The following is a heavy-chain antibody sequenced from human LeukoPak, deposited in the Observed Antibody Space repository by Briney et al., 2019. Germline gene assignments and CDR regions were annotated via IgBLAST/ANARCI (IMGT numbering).Heavy chain of an antibody. CDR2: ISAYNGNT. CDR3: ARDREYSSSPDFDY. D-gene: IGHD6-6*01. Sequence: ASVKVSCKASGYTFTSYYMHWVRQAPGQGLEWMGWISAYNGNTNYAQKLQGRVTMTTDTSTSTAYMELRSLRSDDTAVYYCARDREYSSSPDFDYWGQGTLVTVSS. J-gene: IGHJ4*02. CDR1: GYTFTSYY. V-gene: IGHV1-18*04.